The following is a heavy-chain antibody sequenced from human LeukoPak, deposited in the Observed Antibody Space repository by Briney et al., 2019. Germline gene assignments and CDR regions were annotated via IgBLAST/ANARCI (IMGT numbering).Heavy chain of an antibody. Sequence: RRASVKVSCKASGYTFTGYYMHWVRQAPGQGLEWMGWINPNSGGTNYAQKFQGRVTMTRDTSISTAYMELSRLRSDDTAVYYCARGVGTLTAEEGFDYWGQGTLVTVSS. CDR3: ARGVGTLTAEEGFDY. D-gene: IGHD7-27*01. CDR2: INPNSGGT. J-gene: IGHJ4*02. CDR1: GYTFTGYY. V-gene: IGHV1-2*02.